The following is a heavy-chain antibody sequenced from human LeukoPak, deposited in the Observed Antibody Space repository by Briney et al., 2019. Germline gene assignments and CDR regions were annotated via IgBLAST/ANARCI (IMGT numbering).Heavy chain of an antibody. Sequence: PGGSLRLSCAASGFTFSSYGMHWVRQAPGKGLEWVAFIRYDGSNKYYADSVKGRFTISRDNSKNTLYLQMNSLRAEDTAVYYCARASRKHIVVVPAALYYYYMDVWGKGTTVTVSS. CDR1: GFTFSSYG. V-gene: IGHV3-30*02. D-gene: IGHD2-2*01. CDR2: IRYDGSNK. J-gene: IGHJ6*03. CDR3: ARASRKHIVVVPAALYYYYMDV.